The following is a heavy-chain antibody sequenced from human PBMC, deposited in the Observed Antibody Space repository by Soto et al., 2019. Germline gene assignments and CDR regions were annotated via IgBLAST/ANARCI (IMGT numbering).Heavy chain of an antibody. V-gene: IGHV3-30*04. CDR2: ISYDGSNK. CDR3: ANPIAVAGTLPH. J-gene: IGHJ4*02. D-gene: IGHD6-19*01. CDR1: GFTFSSYA. Sequence: QVQLVESGGGVVQPGRSLRLSCAASGFTFSSYAMHWVRQAPGKGLEWVAVISYDGSNKYYADSVKGRFTISRDNSKNTLYLQMNSLRAEDTAVYYCANPIAVAGTLPHWGQGTLVTVSS.